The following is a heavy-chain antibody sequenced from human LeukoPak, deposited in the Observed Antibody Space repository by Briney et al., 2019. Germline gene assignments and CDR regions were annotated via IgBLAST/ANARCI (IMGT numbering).Heavy chain of an antibody. V-gene: IGHV1-18*01. CDR1: GYTFTSYG. CDR2: ISAYNGNT. CDR3: ASLFSDDQHSVDI. D-gene: IGHD2-15*01. J-gene: IGHJ3*02. Sequence: GASVKVSCKASGYTFTSYGISWVRQAPGQGLEWMGWISAYNGNTNYAQKLQGRVTMARDMSTSTVYMELSSLRSEDTAVYYCASLFSDDQHSVDIWGQGTMVTVSS.